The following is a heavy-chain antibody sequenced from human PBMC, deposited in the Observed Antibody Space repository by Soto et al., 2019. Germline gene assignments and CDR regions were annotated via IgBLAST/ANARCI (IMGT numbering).Heavy chain of an antibody. D-gene: IGHD6-19*01. CDR2: ISAYNGNT. CDR1: GYTFTSYG. CDR3: ARWYSSGWPNWFDP. V-gene: IGHV1-18*01. Sequence: ASVKVSCKASGYTFTSYGISWVRQAPGQGLEWMGWISAYNGNTNYAQKLQGRVTMTTDTSTSTAYMELRSLRSDNTAMYYCARWYSSGWPNWFDPWGQGTLVTVSS. J-gene: IGHJ5*02.